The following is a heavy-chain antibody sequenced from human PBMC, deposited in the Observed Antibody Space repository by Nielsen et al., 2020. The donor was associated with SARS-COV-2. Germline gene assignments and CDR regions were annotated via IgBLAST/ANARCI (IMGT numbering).Heavy chain of an antibody. D-gene: IGHD3/OR15-3a*01. CDR2: INPYSGGT. CDR1: GYTFPDYY. CDR3: ARARATIFGLVMSYGMDV. V-gene: IGHV1-2*06. Sequence: ASVQVSCKASGYTFPDYYIHWVRQAPGQGLEWMGRINPYSGGTNYAQKFQGTVTMTRDASISTVYMELTSDDTAVYYCARARATIFGLVMSYGMDVWGQGTTVAVSS. J-gene: IGHJ6*02.